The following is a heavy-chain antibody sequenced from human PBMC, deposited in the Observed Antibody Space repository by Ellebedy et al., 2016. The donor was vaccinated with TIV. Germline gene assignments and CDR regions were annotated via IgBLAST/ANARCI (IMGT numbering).Heavy chain of an antibody. D-gene: IGHD4-11*01. V-gene: IGHV3-74*01. J-gene: IGHJ5*02. CDR2: INNGGSST. CDR1: GFTFSSYW. CDR3: ARGAVTGMTTATFDP. Sequence: GESLKISCAASGFTFSSYWMHWVRQAPGKGPVWVSRINNGGSSTSYADSVKGRFTISRDNAKNTLYLQMNSLRAEDTAAYYCARGAVTGMTTATFDPWGQGTLVTVSS.